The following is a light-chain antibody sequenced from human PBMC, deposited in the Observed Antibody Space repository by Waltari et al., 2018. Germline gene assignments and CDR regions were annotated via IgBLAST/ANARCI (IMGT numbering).Light chain of an antibody. Sequence: EIVLTQSPATLSLSPGERPTLSCRASQSVISSLAWYQQKPGQSPSLLIYDASNRATGIPARFSGSGSGTDFTLTISSLEPEDFAVYFCQQRYNWPPITFGQGTRLEIK. CDR2: DAS. CDR1: QSVISS. V-gene: IGKV3-11*01. J-gene: IGKJ5*01. CDR3: QQRYNWPPIT.